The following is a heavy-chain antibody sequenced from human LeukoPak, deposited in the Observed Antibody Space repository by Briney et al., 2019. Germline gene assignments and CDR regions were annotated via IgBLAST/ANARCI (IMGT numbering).Heavy chain of an antibody. CDR2: INPNSGGT. D-gene: IGHD4-17*01. CDR3: ATPPEDYGDYYYYGMDV. CDR1: GYTFTCYY. Sequence: ASVKVSCKASGYTFTCYYMHWVRQAPGQGLEWMGWINPNSGGTNYAQKFQGRVTMTRHTSISTAYMELSRLRSDDTAVYYCATPPEDYGDYYYYGMDVWGQGATVTVSS. J-gene: IGHJ6*02. V-gene: IGHV1-2*02.